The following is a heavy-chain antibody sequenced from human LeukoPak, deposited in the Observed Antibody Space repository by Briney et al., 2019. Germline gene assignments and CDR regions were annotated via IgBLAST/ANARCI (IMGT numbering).Heavy chain of an antibody. V-gene: IGHV3-43*02. CDR2: ISGDGGST. CDR1: GFTFDDYA. Sequence: PPGGSLGLSCAASGFTFDDYAMHWVRQAPGKGLEWVSLISGDGGSTYYADSVKGRFTISRDNSKNSLYLQMNSLRTEDTALYYCAKDRGSSWSYYYYGMDVWGQGTTVTVSS. J-gene: IGHJ6*02. D-gene: IGHD6-13*01. CDR3: AKDRGSSWSYYYYGMDV.